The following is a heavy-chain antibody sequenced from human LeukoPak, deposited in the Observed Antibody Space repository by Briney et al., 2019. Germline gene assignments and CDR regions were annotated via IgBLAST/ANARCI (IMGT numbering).Heavy chain of an antibody. D-gene: IGHD2-15*01. CDR2: ISSSSSYI. CDR3: ATSFKNPYYYYYMDV. J-gene: IGHJ6*03. Sequence: AGGSLRLSCAASGFTFSNYWMNWVRQAPGKGLEWVSSISSSSSYIYYADSVKGRFTISRDNAKNSLYLQMNSLRAEDTAVYYCATSFKNPYYYYYMDVWGKGTTVTVSS. V-gene: IGHV3-21*01. CDR1: GFTFSNYW.